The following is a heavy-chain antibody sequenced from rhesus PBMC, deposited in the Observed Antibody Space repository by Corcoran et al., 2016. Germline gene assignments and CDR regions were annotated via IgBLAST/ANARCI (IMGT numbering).Heavy chain of an antibody. CDR3: ARDTAGTVGVY. CDR1: GGSISGYYY. CDR2: FDGKRAST. J-gene: IGHJ4*01. Sequence: QVKLQQWGEGLVKPSETLSLTCAVYGGSISGYYYWSWIRQAQGKGLEWIGNFDGKRASTNYNPSLKNRVTISKYTSTNQFSLKLSSVTAADTAVYYCARDTAGTVGVYWGQGVLVTVSS. D-gene: IGHD5-24*01. V-gene: IGHV4-73*01.